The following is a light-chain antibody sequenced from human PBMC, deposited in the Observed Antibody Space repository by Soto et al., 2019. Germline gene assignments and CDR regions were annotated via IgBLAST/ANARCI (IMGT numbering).Light chain of an antibody. CDR3: SSYTSTFTYV. V-gene: IGLV2-14*01. CDR2: EVS. J-gene: IGLJ1*01. Sequence: QSVLTQPASGSGSPGQSITISCSGTSSDVGRYNHVSWYQQHPGTAPKLMIYEVSNRPSGVSNRFSGSKSGDTASLTISGLQAEDEADYYCSSYTSTFTYVFGAGTKVTVL. CDR1: SSDVGRYNH.